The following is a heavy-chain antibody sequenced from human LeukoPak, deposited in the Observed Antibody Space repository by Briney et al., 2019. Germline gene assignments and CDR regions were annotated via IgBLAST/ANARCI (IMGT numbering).Heavy chain of an antibody. D-gene: IGHD1-14*01. CDR3: ARGQAEFDY. J-gene: IGHJ4*02. V-gene: IGHV3-53*01. CDR1: GFTVNSNY. Sequence: GGSLRLSCAASGFTVNSNYMSWVRQAPGKGLQWVSILYSAGNTFYADSVKGRFAISRDDSRNTLYLQMNSLRAEDTAVYYCARGQAEFDYWGQGTLVTVSS. CDR2: LYSAGNT.